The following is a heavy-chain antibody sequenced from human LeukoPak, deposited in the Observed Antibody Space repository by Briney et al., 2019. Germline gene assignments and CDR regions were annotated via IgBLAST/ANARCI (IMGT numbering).Heavy chain of an antibody. CDR3: ARSLRITGELLYYFDY. J-gene: IGHJ4*02. CDR2: IDYSGNT. D-gene: IGHD1-7*01. Sequence: PSETLSLTCTVSGGSFSNYYWSRIRQPPGEGLEWIGYIDYSGNTSYNPSLESRVTISGDTSRTHLSLKLSSVTAADTAVYYCARSLRITGELLYYFDYWGQGTLVTVSS. CDR1: GGSFSNYY. V-gene: IGHV4-59*01.